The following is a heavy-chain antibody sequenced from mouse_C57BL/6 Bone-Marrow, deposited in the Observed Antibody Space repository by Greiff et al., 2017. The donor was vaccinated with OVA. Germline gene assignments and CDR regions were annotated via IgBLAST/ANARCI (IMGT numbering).Heavy chain of an antibody. CDR2: ISNLAYSI. Sequence: EVKVVESGGGLVQPGGSLKLSCAASGFTFSDYGMAWVRQAPRKGPEWVAFISNLAYSIYYADTVTGRFTISRENAKNTLYLEMSSLRSEDTAMYYCARRWAYAMDYWGQGTSVTVSS. V-gene: IGHV5-15*01. CDR1: GFTFSDYG. D-gene: IGHD4-1*01. J-gene: IGHJ4*01. CDR3: ARRWAYAMDY.